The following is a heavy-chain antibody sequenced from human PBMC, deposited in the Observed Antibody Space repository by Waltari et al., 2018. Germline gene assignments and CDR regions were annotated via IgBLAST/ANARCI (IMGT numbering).Heavy chain of an antibody. J-gene: IGHJ4*02. CDR3: ARRAPMAGYFDY. V-gene: IGHV4-31*03. D-gene: IGHD3-10*01. CDR2: IYYSGST. Sequence: QVQLQESGPGLVEPSQTLSLTCTVSGGSINSGGYYWSWFRQHPERGLEWIGYIYYSGSTYYRPSFNSRASISFDTSKNQFFLRLTSVTTADTAVYYCARRAPMAGYFDYWGQGTVVTVSS. CDR1: GGSINSGGYY.